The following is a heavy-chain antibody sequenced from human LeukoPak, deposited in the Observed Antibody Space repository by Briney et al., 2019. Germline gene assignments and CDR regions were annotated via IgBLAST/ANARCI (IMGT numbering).Heavy chain of an antibody. D-gene: IGHD3-10*01. CDR1: GFTFSSYG. J-gene: IGHJ3*02. V-gene: IGHV3-33*06. CDR3: AKGAITMVRGVNDAFDI. Sequence: GRSLRLSCAASGFTFSSYGTRWVRQAPGKGLEWVAVIWYDGSNKYYADSVKGRFTISRDNSKNTLYLQMNSLRAEDTAVYYCAKGAITMVRGVNDAFDIWGQGTMVTVSS. CDR2: IWYDGSNK.